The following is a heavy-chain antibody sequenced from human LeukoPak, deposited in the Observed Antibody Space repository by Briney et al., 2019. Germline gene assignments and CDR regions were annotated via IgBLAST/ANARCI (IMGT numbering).Heavy chain of an antibody. CDR2: ISSSSRYI. J-gene: IGHJ6*02. V-gene: IGHV3-21*01. CDR3: ARGEGDPTYYYYGMDV. D-gene: IGHD2-21*02. CDR1: GFTFSTYS. Sequence: GGSLRLSCAASGFTFSTYSMNWVRQAPGKGPEWVSSISSSSRYIYYADSVKGRFTISRDNAKNSLYLQMNSLRAEDAAVYYCARGEGDPTYYYYGMDVWGHGTTVTVTS.